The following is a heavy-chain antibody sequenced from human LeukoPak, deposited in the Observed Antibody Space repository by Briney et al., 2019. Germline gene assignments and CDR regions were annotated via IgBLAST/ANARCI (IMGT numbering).Heavy chain of an antibody. J-gene: IGHJ6*02. V-gene: IGHV1-24*01. Sequence: ASVKVSCKVSGYTLTELSMHWVRQAPGKGLEWMGGFDPEDGETIYAQKFQGRVTMTEDTSTDTAYMELSSLRSEDTAVYYCATGVTAMGYGDHGGMDVWGQGTTVTVSS. CDR2: FDPEDGET. CDR3: ATGVTAMGYGDHGGMDV. CDR1: GYTLTELS. D-gene: IGHD4-17*01.